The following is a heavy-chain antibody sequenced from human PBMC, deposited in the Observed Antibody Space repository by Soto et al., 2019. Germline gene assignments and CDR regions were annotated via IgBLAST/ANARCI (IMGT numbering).Heavy chain of an antibody. V-gene: IGHV3-48*03. Sequence: PGGSLRLSCAASGFTFSSYEMNWVRQAPGKGLEWVSYISSSGSTIYYADSVKGRFAISRDNAKNSLYLQMNSLRAEDTAVYYCARDLNYYDSHNYGMDVWSQGTTVTVSS. CDR1: GFTFSSYE. CDR3: ARDLNYYDSHNYGMDV. CDR2: ISSSGSTI. D-gene: IGHD3-22*01. J-gene: IGHJ6*02.